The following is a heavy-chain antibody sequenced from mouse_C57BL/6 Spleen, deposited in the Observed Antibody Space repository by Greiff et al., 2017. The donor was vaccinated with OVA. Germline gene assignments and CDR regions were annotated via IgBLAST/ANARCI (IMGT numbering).Heavy chain of an antibody. CDR3: ESYAYYSNYEDY. CDR1: GYTFTSYW. CDR2: INPSNGGT. Sequence: QVQLQQPGTELVKPGASVKMSCKASGYTFTSYWMNWVKQRPGQGLEWIGDINPSNGGTNYNEKFKSKATLTVDKSSSTAYMTLRSLTSEDYAVYSCESYAYYSNYEDYWGQGTTLTVSS. J-gene: IGHJ2*01. V-gene: IGHV1-53*01. D-gene: IGHD2-5*01.